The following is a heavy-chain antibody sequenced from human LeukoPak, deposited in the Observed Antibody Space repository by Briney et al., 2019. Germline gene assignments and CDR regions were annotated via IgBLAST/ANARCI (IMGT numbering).Heavy chain of an antibody. V-gene: IGHV3-23*01. CDR1: GFTFSSYA. J-gene: IGHJ4*02. D-gene: IGHD1-26*01. Sequence: GGSLRLSCAASGFTFSSYAMSWVRQAPGKGLEWVSATSASGGNTYYADSVKGRFTISRDNSKNTLCLQMNSLRAEDTAVYYCAKGTSGSYVPDYWGQGTLVTVSS. CDR2: TSASGGNT. CDR3: AKGTSGSYVPDY.